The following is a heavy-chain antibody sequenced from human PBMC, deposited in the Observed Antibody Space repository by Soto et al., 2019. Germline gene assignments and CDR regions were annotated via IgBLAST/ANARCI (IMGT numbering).Heavy chain of an antibody. CDR3: ARSIAVAGLDY. V-gene: IGHV3-30*01. CDR1: GFTLSTYS. D-gene: IGHD6-19*01. J-gene: IGHJ4*02. CDR2: ISYDGNKK. Sequence: QVELVETGGGLIQPGGSLRLSCVASGFTLSTYSMHWVRQAPGKGLEWVAVISYDGNKKFYRDSVKGRFSISRDTSMHTVYLEMNSLSPEDTGVYYCARSIAVAGLDYWGQGTLVTVSS.